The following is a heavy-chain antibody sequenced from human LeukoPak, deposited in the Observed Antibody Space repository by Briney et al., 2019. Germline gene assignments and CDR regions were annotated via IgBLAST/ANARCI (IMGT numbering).Heavy chain of an antibody. CDR1: GYTFTGYY. J-gene: IGHJ4*02. CDR2: INPNSGGT. V-gene: IGHV1-2*02. CDR3: ARYSSTWYRFGYFDY. Sequence: GASVKVSCKASGYTFTGYYMHWVRQAPGQGLEWMGWINPNSGGTNYAQKFQGRVTMTRDTSISTAYMELSRLRSDDTAVYYCARYSSTWYRFGYFDYWGQGTLVTVSS. D-gene: IGHD6-13*01.